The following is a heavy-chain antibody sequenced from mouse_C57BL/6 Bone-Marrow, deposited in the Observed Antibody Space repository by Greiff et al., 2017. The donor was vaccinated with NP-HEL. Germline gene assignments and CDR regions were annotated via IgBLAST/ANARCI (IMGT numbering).Heavy chain of an antibody. CDR1: GFTFSSYA. V-gene: IGHV5-9-1*02. D-gene: IGHD4-1*01. CDR3: TRVNWDGFAY. CDR2: ISSGGDYI. J-gene: IGHJ3*01. Sequence: EVKLVESGEGLVKPGGSLKLSCAASGFTFSSYAMSWVRQTPEKRLEWVAYISSGGDYIYYADTVKGRFTISRDNARNTLYLQMSSLKSEDTAMYYCTRVNWDGFAYWGQGTLVTVSA.